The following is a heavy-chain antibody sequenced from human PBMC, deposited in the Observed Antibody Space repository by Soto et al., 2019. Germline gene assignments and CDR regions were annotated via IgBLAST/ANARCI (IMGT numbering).Heavy chain of an antibody. V-gene: IGHV4-31*02. Sequence: SETLSLTCTVSGGSISSGGYYWSWIRRHPGKGLEWIGYIYYSGSTYYNPSLKSRVTISVDTSKNQCSRKLSSVTAADTAVYYWASGRGSGSLNNFDYWSQGTLVTVSS. CDR2: IYYSGST. D-gene: IGHD3-10*01. CDR1: GGSISSGGYY. J-gene: IGHJ4*02. CDR3: ASGRGSGSLNNFDY.